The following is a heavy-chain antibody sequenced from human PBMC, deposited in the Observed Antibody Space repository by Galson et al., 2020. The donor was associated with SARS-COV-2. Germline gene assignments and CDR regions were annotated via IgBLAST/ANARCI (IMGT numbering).Heavy chain of an antibody. V-gene: IGHV3-21*01. Sequence: NSGGSLRLSCAASGFTFSSYSMNWVRQAPGKGLEWVSSISSSSSYIYYADSVKGRFTISRDNAKNSLYLQMNSLRAEDTAVYYCARDPGGSSSWSIDYWGQGTLVTVSS. CDR3: ARDPGGSSSWSIDY. J-gene: IGHJ4*02. D-gene: IGHD6-13*01. CDR2: ISSSSSYI. CDR1: GFTFSSYS.